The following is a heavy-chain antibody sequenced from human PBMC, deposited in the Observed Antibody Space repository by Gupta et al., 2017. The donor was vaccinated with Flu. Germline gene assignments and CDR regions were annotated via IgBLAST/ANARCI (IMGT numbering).Heavy chain of an antibody. Sequence: QVKLQESGPGLVKPSQTLPLTCTVSGGSISGGGYYWSWVRQYPEKGLEWIGYIYDTGTTYYNPSLQSRLKISLDTSKSQFSLTLRSVTAADTAVYYCARDASNYGGGMDVWGQGTTVIVSS. D-gene: IGHD4-4*01. J-gene: IGHJ6*02. CDR1: GGSISGGGYY. CDR2: IYDTGTT. V-gene: IGHV4-31*03. CDR3: ARDASNYGGGMDV.